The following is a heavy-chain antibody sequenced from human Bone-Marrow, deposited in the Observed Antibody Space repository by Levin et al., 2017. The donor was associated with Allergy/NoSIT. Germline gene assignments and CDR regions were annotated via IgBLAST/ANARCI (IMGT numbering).Heavy chain of an antibody. CDR1: GFTFSSYS. J-gene: IGHJ4*02. CDR2: ISSSSSYI. D-gene: IGHD7-27*01. V-gene: IGHV3-21*01. Sequence: GASVKVSCAASGFTFSSYSMNWVRQAPGKGLEWVSSISSSSSYIYYADSVKGRFTISRDNAKNSLYLQMNSLRAEDTAVYYCARDQVTGGDWGQGTLVTVSS. CDR3: ARDQVTGGD.